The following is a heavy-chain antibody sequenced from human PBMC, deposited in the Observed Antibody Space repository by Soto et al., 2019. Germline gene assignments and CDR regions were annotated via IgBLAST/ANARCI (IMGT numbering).Heavy chain of an antibody. D-gene: IGHD2-2*01. CDR3: ARVLPYCSSTSCTGVYYYYGMDV. J-gene: IGHJ6*02. CDR2: ISYDGSNK. V-gene: IGHV3-30-3*01. Sequence: GGSLRLSCAASGFTFSSYAMHWVRQAPGKGLEWVAVISYDGSNKYYADSVKGRFTISRDNSKNTLYLQMNSLRAEDTAVYYCARVLPYCSSTSCTGVYYYYGMDVWGQGTTVTVSS. CDR1: GFTFSSYA.